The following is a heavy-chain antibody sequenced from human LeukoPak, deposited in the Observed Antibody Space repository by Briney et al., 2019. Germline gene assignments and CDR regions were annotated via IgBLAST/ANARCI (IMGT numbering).Heavy chain of an antibody. CDR1: GGSISSSSYY. Sequence: KSSETLSLTCTVSGGSISSSSYYWGWIRQPPGKGLEWIGSIYYSGSTYYNPSLKSRVAISVDTSKNQFSLKLSSVTAADTAVYYCARLNLVVAAIYNWGQGTLVTVSS. J-gene: IGHJ4*02. CDR3: ARLNLVVAAIYN. V-gene: IGHV4-39*01. CDR2: IYYSGST. D-gene: IGHD2-15*01.